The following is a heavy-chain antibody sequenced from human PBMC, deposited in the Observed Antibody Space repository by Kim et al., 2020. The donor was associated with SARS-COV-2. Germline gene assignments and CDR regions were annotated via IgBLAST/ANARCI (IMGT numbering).Heavy chain of an antibody. CDR1: GFTFDDYG. CDR2: INWNGGST. D-gene: IGHD5-18*01. V-gene: IGHV3-20*01. J-gene: IGHJ5*02. Sequence: GGSLRLSCAASGFTFDDYGMSWVRQAPGKGLEWVSGINWNGGSTGYADSVKGRFTISRDNAKNSLYLQMNSLRAEDTALYHCARVTSYGYSYGYKTRNWFDPWGQGTLVTVSS. CDR3: ARVTSYGYSYGYKTRNWFDP.